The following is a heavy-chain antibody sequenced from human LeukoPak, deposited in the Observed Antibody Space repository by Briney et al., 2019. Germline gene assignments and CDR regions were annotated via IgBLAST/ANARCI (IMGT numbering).Heavy chain of an antibody. CDR2: ISAYNGNT. V-gene: IGHV1-18*01. CDR3: AGDPGISSGWYYFDY. CDR1: GYTFTSYG. Sequence: ASVKVSCKASGYTFTSYGISWVRQAPGQGLEWMGWISAYNGNTNYAQKLQGRVTMTTDTSTSTAYMELRSLRSDDTAVYYCAGDPGISSGWYYFDYWGQGTLVTVSS. D-gene: IGHD6-19*01. J-gene: IGHJ4*02.